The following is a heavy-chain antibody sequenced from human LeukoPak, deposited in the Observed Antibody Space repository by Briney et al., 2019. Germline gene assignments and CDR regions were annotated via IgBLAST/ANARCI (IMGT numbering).Heavy chain of an antibody. J-gene: IGHJ5*02. Sequence: GGSLRLSCAASGFSFRTYAMTWVRQTPGQGLEWVSAISGSGGSTYYADSVKGRFTISRDNSKNTLYLQMNSLRAEDTAVYYCAKIPYIVVVPAADNWFDPWGQGTLVTVSS. CDR2: ISGSGGST. CDR3: AKIPYIVVVPAADNWFDP. D-gene: IGHD2-2*01. V-gene: IGHV3-23*01. CDR1: GFSFRTYA.